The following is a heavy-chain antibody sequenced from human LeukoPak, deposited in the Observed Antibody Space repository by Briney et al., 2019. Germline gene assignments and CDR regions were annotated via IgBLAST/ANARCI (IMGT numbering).Heavy chain of an antibody. CDR3: AKEDGARSSYGWGTFDY. CDR2: LNGSGATT. D-gene: IGHD3-10*01. V-gene: IGHV3-23*01. J-gene: IGHJ4*02. Sequence: GGSLRLACAPSGFTLSNDALGSVRQPPGKGLEWVSALNGSGATTYYADSVKGRFTISRDNSKSALYLKMDSLRAEDTAVYYCAKEDGARSSYGWGTFDYWGQGTRIIVSS. CDR1: GFTLSNDA.